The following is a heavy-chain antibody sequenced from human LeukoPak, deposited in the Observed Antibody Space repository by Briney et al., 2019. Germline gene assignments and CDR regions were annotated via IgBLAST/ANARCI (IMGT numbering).Heavy chain of an antibody. V-gene: IGHV3-21*01. Sequence: GGSLRLSCAASGFTFSSYSMNWVRQAPGKGLEGVSSISSSSGFIYYADSVRGRFTISRDNAKNSLFLQMNSLRAEDTAVYYCSRTDCSITNCPVAMDVWGQGTTVTVSS. J-gene: IGHJ6*02. CDR1: GFTFSSYS. CDR3: SRTDCSITNCPVAMDV. CDR2: ISSSSGFI. D-gene: IGHD2-2*01.